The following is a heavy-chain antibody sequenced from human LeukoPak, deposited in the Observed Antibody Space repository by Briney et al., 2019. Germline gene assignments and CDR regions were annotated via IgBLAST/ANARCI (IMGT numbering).Heavy chain of an antibody. CDR1: GFTFSTYA. V-gene: IGHV3-23*01. CDR3: AKDPRAGASAAEYFQY. J-gene: IGHJ1*01. CDR2: LSASGAGT. D-gene: IGHD1-26*01. Sequence: GGSLRLSCAASGFTFSTYALTWVRQAPGKGLEWVSSLSASGAGTFYADSVKGRFTVSRDNSKNTLYLQMNSLRAEDTAVYYCAKDPRAGASAAEYFQYWGQGTLVTVSS.